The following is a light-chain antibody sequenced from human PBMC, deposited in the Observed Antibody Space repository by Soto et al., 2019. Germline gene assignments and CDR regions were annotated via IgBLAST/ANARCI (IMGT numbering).Light chain of an antibody. CDR3: QQYGGSPWT. CDR1: QSVGSGY. V-gene: IGKV3-20*01. J-gene: IGKJ1*01. CDR2: GAS. Sequence: EIVLTQSPGTLSLSPGERATLSCRASQSVGSGYLAWYQQKLGLAPRLLIYGASSRATGIPDRFSGSGSGTDFTLTISRLEPEDFAVYYCQQYGGSPWTFGQGTKVEIK.